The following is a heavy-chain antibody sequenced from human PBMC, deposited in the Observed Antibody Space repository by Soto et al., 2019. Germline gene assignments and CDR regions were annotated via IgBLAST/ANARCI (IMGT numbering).Heavy chain of an antibody. D-gene: IGHD3-3*01. J-gene: IGHJ4*02. V-gene: IGHV3-23*01. CDR1: GFTFSSYA. Sequence: GGSLRLSCAASGFTFSSYAMSWVRQAPGKGLEWVSAISGSGGSTYYADSVKGRFTISRDNSKNTLYLQMNSLRAEDTAVYYCANSYLTIFGVVIIADYWGQGTLVTVSS. CDR2: ISGSGGST. CDR3: ANSYLTIFGVVIIADY.